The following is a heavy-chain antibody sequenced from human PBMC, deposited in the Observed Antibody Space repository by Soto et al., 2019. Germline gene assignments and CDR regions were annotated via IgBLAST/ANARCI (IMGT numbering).Heavy chain of an antibody. CDR2: ISGSGGST. V-gene: IGHV3-23*01. CDR3: AKDPMVGELSSYFDY. J-gene: IGHJ4*02. CDR1: GFTFSSYA. Sequence: GGSLRLSCAASGFTFSSYAMSWVRQAPGKGLEWVSAISGSGGSTYYADSVKGRFTISRDNSKNTLYLQMNSLRAEDTAVYYCAKDPMVGELSSYFDYWGQGTLVTVSS. D-gene: IGHD3-16*02.